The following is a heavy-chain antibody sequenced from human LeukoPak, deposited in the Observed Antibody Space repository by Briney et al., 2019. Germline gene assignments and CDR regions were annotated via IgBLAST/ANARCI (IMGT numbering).Heavy chain of an antibody. D-gene: IGHD4-17*01. Sequence: GGSLRLSCTVSGFTISSNSMSWVRQAPGKGLEWVSFIYSGGNTHYSDSVKGRFTISRDNSKNTLYLQMNSLRAEDTAVYYCARRAGEYSHPYDYWGQGTLVTVSS. J-gene: IGHJ4*02. CDR2: IYSGGNT. CDR3: ARRAGEYSHPYDY. V-gene: IGHV3-53*01. CDR1: GFTISSNS.